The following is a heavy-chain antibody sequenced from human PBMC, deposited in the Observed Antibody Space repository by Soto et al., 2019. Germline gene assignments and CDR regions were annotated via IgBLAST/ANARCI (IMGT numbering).Heavy chain of an antibody. J-gene: IGHJ6*02. Sequence: EVQLVESGGGLIQPGGSLRLSCAASGFTVSSNYMSWVRQAPGKGLEWVSVIYSGDTTYYADSVKGRFTIPRDHSKNTLYLQMNSLRAEDTAVYYCARDLRTLYGMDVWGQGTTVTVSS. V-gene: IGHV3-53*01. CDR2: IYSGDTT. CDR1: GFTVSSNY. CDR3: ARDLRTLYGMDV.